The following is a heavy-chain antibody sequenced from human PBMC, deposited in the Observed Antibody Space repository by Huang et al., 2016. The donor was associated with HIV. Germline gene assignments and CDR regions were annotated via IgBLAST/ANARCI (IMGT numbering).Heavy chain of an antibody. D-gene: IGHD6-13*01. V-gene: IGHV4-39*01. CDR2: IYHRGTT. CDR3: AAHGRIVGIPAAPLRFDP. CDR1: GGSISSSSYY. J-gene: IGHJ5*02. Sequence: QLQLQESGPGLVTPSETLSLTCTVSGGSISSSSYYWGWIRQPPGKGLDWIGIIYHRGTTYDNPSLKSRVTISVDTSRTQFSLKLSFVTAADTAVYDCAAHGRIVGIPAAPLRFDPWGQGTLVTVSS.